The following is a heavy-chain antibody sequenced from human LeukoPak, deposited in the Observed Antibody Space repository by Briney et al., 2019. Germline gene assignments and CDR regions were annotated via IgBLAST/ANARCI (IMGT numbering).Heavy chain of an antibody. D-gene: IGHD3-22*01. CDR2: IIPIFGTA. V-gene: IGHV1-69*01. CDR3: ARQQGTYYYDSSGRPGAFDI. J-gene: IGHJ3*02. Sequence: GSSVKVSCKASGGTFSSYAISWVRQAPGQGLEWMGGIIPIFGTANYAQKFQGRVTITADESTSTAFLELSSLRSEDTAVCYCARQQGTYYYDSSGRPGAFDIWGQGTMVTVSS. CDR1: GGTFSSYA.